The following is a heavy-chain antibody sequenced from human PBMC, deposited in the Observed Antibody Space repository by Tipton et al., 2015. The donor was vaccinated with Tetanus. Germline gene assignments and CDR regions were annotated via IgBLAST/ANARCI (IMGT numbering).Heavy chain of an antibody. CDR3: ATREDTALVIAESDAPDI. J-gene: IGHJ3*02. CDR2: TTPFNNNT. CDR1: GYTLTYRY. V-gene: IGHV1-45*02. Sequence: QLVQSGPEVKKTGSSVKISCKASGYTLTYRYLHWVRQAPGQALEWMGWTTPFNNNTNYAQKFQDRVSLSSDRSMSTAYMEVSSLRSADTAMYYCATREDTALVIAESDAPDIWGQGTMVTVSS. D-gene: IGHD5-18*01.